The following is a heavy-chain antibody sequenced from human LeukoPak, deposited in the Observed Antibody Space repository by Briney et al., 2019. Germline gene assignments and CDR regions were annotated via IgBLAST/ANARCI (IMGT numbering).Heavy chain of an antibody. V-gene: IGHV3-7*01. Sequence: GGSLRLSCAASGFTFSTYWMSWVRQAPGKGLEWVANIQDEGSEKYYVDSVKGRFTISRDNAKNSLYLQMNSLRAEDTAVYYCARDQRYCSSSSCPWEPFDYWGQGTLVTVSS. CDR2: IQDEGSEK. CDR1: GFTFSTYW. CDR3: ARDQRYCSSSSCPWEPFDY. J-gene: IGHJ4*02. D-gene: IGHD2-2*01.